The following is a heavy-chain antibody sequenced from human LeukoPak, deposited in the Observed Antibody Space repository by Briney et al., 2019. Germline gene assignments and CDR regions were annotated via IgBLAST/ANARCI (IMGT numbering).Heavy chain of an antibody. Sequence: SETLSLTCTVSADSLSSGGYYWAWIRQFPGKGLESIGFIHHSGRSRHNPSLKDRVAISVDTSRKQFALKLSSVTAADTAMYYCARGGNRFGGFYFDYWGQGIQVIVSS. V-gene: IGHV4-31*03. CDR2: IHHSGRS. D-gene: IGHD3-10*01. J-gene: IGHJ4*02. CDR1: ADSLSSGGYY. CDR3: ARGGNRFGGFYFDY.